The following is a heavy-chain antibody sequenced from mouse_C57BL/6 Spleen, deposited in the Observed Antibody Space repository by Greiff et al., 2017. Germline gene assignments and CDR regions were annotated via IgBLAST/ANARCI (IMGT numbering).Heavy chain of an antibody. V-gene: IGHV1-59*01. J-gene: IGHJ2*01. D-gene: IGHD1-1*01. CDR1: GYTFTSYW. Sequence: QVQLQQPGAELVRPGTSVKLSCKASGYTFTSYWMHWVKQRPGQGLEWIGVIDPSDSYTNYNQKFKGKATLTVDTSSSTAYMQLSSLTSEDSAVYYCAPYGSAYWGQGTTLTVSS. CDR3: APYGSAY. CDR2: IDPSDSYT.